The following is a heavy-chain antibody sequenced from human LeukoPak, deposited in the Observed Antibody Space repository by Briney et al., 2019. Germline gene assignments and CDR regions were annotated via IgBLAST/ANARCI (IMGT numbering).Heavy chain of an antibody. CDR1: GGSISSYY. Sequence: SETLSLTCTVSGGSISSYYWSWIRQPPGKGLEWIGTIYNSGSTYYNASLESRVTISVDTSKNQFSLKLSSVTAADTAVYYCARAYSSSWYFNWFDPWGQGTLVTVSS. J-gene: IGHJ5*02. D-gene: IGHD6-13*01. CDR2: IYNSGST. V-gene: IGHV4-59*04. CDR3: ARAYSSSWYFNWFDP.